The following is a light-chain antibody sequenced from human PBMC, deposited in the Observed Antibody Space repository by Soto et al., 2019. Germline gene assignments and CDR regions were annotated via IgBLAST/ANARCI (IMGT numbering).Light chain of an antibody. CDR1: QGIGND. CDR3: LQHNSYPRT. Sequence: DIQVTQSPSSLSASVGDRVTITCRASQGIGNDLGWYQQKPGKAPKRLMYAASSLQSGVPSRFSGSGSGTEFTLTISSLQPEDFATYYCLQHNSYPRTFGRGTKVEIK. J-gene: IGKJ1*01. CDR2: AAS. V-gene: IGKV1-17*01.